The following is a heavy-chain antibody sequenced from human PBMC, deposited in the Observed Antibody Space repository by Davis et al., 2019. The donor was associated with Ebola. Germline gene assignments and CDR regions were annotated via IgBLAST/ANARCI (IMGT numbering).Heavy chain of an antibody. Sequence: PSETLSLTCAVSGGSISSSNWWSWVRQPPGKGLEWIGEIYHSGSTNYNPSLKSRVIMSVDKSKNQLALKLNSVTPEDTALYYCARGWLRAGMDVWGEGTTVTVPS. CDR1: GGSISSSNW. D-gene: IGHD5-18*01. J-gene: IGHJ6*04. CDR3: ARGWLRAGMDV. CDR2: IYHSGST. V-gene: IGHV4-4*02.